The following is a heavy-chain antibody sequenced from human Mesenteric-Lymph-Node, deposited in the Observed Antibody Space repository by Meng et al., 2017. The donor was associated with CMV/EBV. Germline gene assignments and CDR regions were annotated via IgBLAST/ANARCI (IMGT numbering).Heavy chain of an antibody. CDR3: AKEHFDIWSGYRFYGLDV. V-gene: IGHV3-30*04. D-gene: IGHD3-3*01. CDR1: GFTFSSYA. CDR2: ISYDGSNK. Sequence: GESLKISCAASGFTFSSYAMHWVRQAPGKGLEWVAVISYDGSNKYYADSVKGRFTISRDNSQNRLYLQMSSLRPEDWAIYYCAKEHFDIWSGYRFYGLDVWGQGTTVTVSS. J-gene: IGHJ6*02.